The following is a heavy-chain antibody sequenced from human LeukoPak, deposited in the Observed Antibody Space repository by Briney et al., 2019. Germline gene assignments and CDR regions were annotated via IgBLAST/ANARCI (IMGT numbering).Heavy chain of an antibody. CDR2: IYYSGSA. Sequence: SETLSLTCTVSGGSISSSSYYWGWIRQPPGKGLEWIGSIYYSGSAYYNPSLKSRVTISVDTSKNQFSLRLSSVAAADTAVYYCARDSPVTPIYYYGLDVWGQGTTVTVSS. D-gene: IGHD4-17*01. V-gene: IGHV4-39*07. CDR3: ARDSPVTPIYYYGLDV. J-gene: IGHJ6*02. CDR1: GGSISSSSYY.